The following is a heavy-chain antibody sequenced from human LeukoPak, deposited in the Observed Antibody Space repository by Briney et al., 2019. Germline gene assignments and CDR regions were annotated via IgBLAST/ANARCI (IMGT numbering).Heavy chain of an antibody. CDR1: GFTFSDYY. CDR2: ISSSGSTI. D-gene: IGHD3-3*01. V-gene: IGHV3-11*01. CDR3: ARTITIFGVVNNYFDY. Sequence: GGSLRLSCAASGFTFSDYYMSWIRQAPGKGLEWVSCISSSGSTIYYADSVKGRFTISRDNAKNSLYLQMNSLRAEDTAVYYCARTITIFGVVNNYFDYWGQGTLVTVSS. J-gene: IGHJ4*02.